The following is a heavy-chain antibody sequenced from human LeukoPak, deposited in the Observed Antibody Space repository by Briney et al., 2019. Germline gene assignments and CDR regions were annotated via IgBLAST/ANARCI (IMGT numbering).Heavy chain of an antibody. D-gene: IGHD3-3*01. CDR2: INSGSSDI. Sequence: GGSLRLSCAASGFSFSLYAMSWVRQPPGKGLGWVSYINSGSSDIHDTESVRGRFTNSRDNAKKILYLQMNSLRAEDTAVYYCARDTYEPGLIDFWGQGTLVSVSS. CDR1: GFSFSLYA. J-gene: IGHJ4*02. CDR3: ARDTYEPGLIDF. V-gene: IGHV3-21*05.